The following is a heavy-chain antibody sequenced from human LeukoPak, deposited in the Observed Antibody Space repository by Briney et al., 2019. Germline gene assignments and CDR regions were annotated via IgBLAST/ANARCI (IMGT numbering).Heavy chain of an antibody. Sequence: ASVKVSCKASGYTFTSYAMNWVRQAPGQGLEWMGWINTNTGNPTYAQGFTGRFVFSLDTSVSTAYLQISSLKAEDTAVYYCARDLRKRGYSGYDDGGDYWGQGTLVTVSS. V-gene: IGHV7-4-1*02. CDR1: GYTFTSYA. D-gene: IGHD5-12*01. J-gene: IGHJ4*02. CDR2: INTNTGNP. CDR3: ARDLRKRGYSGYDDGGDY.